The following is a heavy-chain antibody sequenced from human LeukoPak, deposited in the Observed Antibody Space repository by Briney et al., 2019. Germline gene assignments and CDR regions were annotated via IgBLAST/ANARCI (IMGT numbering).Heavy chain of an antibody. J-gene: IGHJ6*03. CDR2: LRYDGSNK. Sequence: PGGSWRPSCAPYGSTFSNYGMTWVRQPPGKGLGWGTFLRYDGSNKNYADSVKGRFTISRDNSKNTLYLQMNSLRAEDTAMYYCAKAPMVRGVIEYYYYYMDVWGKGTTVTVSS. CDR3: AKAPMVRGVIEYYYYYMDV. CDR1: GSTFSNYG. D-gene: IGHD3-10*01. V-gene: IGHV3-30*02.